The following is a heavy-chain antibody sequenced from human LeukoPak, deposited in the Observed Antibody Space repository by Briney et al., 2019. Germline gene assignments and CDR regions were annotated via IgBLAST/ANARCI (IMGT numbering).Heavy chain of an antibody. Sequence: SETLSLTCTVSGASIRSYYWSWIRQPPGKGLEWIGYIYYSGTTNYNPSLKSRVTISVVTSKNQFSLKLSSVTAADTAVYYCATVRGYSYGWFDPWGQGTLVTVSS. CDR1: GASIRSYY. V-gene: IGHV4-59*12. CDR3: ATVRGYSYGWFDP. D-gene: IGHD5-18*01. J-gene: IGHJ5*02. CDR2: IYYSGTT.